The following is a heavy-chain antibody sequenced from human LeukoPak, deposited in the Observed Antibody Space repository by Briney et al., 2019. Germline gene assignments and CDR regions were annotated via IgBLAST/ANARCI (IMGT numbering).Heavy chain of an antibody. Sequence: SETLSLTCTVSGYSISSGYYWGWIRQPPGKGLEWIGSIYHSGSTYYNPSLKSRVTISVDTSKNQFSLKLSSVTAADTAVYYCARVGNYDILTGYNYYMDVWGKGTTVTVSS. CDR2: IYHSGST. CDR3: ARVGNYDILTGYNYYMDV. D-gene: IGHD3-9*01. J-gene: IGHJ6*03. CDR1: GYSISSGYY. V-gene: IGHV4-38-2*02.